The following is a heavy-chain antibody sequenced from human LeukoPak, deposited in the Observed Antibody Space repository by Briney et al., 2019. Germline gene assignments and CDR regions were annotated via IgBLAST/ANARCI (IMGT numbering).Heavy chain of an antibody. D-gene: IGHD3-3*01. Sequence: SETLSLTCTVSGDSIRSYCWTWIRQPPGKELEWIGYIYYSGDTNYNPSLKSRVTISIDTTKNRFTLKLSSVTAADTAVYHCARVKLNEFFGKNPAYYYVDVWGKGTTVTVSS. CDR3: ARVKLNEFFGKNPAYYYVDV. CDR1: GDSIRSYC. V-gene: IGHV4-59*01. CDR2: IYYSGDT. J-gene: IGHJ6*03.